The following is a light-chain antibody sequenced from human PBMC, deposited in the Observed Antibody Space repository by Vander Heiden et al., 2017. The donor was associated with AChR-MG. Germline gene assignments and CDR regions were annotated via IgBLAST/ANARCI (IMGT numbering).Light chain of an antibody. V-gene: IGKV1-39*01. J-gene: IGKJ1*01. Sequence: DIQMTQSPSSLSASVGDRVTITCRASQSISTYLSWYQQNPGKAPKLLLYAASTLQSGVPSRFSGSGSGTDFTLTISSLQPEDFATYFCQQSYVTSWTFGQGTKVEIK. CDR3: QQSYVTSWT. CDR2: AAS. CDR1: QSISTY.